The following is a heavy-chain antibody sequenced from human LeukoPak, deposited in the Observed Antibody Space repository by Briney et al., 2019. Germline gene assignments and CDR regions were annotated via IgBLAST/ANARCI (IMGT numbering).Heavy chain of an antibody. Sequence: GGSLRLSCAASAFTFSSYSMNWVRQAPGKGLECVSSISSSGSYIYYADSVRGRFTISRDNAKNSLHLQMNSLRAEDTSVYYCARGSGVQVWSSLDYWGQGTLVTVSS. CDR2: ISSSGSYI. D-gene: IGHD5-18*01. CDR1: AFTFSSYS. V-gene: IGHV3-21*01. J-gene: IGHJ4*02. CDR3: ARGSGVQVWSSLDY.